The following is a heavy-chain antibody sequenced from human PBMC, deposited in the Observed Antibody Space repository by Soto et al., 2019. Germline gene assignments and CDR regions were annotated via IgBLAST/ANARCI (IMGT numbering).Heavy chain of an antibody. CDR2: IYYSGST. D-gene: IGHD3-10*01. CDR3: ARVPKVRGTYYYYGMDV. J-gene: IGHJ6*02. CDR1: GGSISSGGYY. V-gene: IGHV4-31*03. Sequence: TSETLSLTCTVSGGSISSGGYYWSWIRQHPGKGLEWIGYIYYSGSTYYNPSLKSRVTISVDTSKNQFSLKLSSVTAADTAVYYCARVPKVRGTYYYYGMDVWGQGTTVTVSS.